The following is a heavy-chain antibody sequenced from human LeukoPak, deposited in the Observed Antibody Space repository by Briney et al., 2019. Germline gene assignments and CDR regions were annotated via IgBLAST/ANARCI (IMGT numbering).Heavy chain of an antibody. Sequence: SETLSLTCTVSGGSISSGDYYWSWIRQPPGKGLEWIGYIYYSGSTCYNPSLKSRVTISVDTSKNQFSLKLSSVTAADTAVYYCTRDRGDYDINWGQGTLVTVSS. CDR3: TRDRGDYDIN. CDR1: GGSISSGDYY. D-gene: IGHD3-9*01. J-gene: IGHJ4*02. V-gene: IGHV4-30-4*01. CDR2: IYYSGST.